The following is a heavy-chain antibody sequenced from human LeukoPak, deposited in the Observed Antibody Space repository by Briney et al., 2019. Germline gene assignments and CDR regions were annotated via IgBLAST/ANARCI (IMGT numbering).Heavy chain of an antibody. CDR1: GYSISSGYY. Sequence: SETLSLTCTVSGYSISSGYYWGWIRQPPGKGLEWIGSIYHSGSTYYNPSLESRVTISVDTSKNQFSLKLSSVTAADTAVYYCARARGGQFDYWGQGTLVTVSS. J-gene: IGHJ4*02. CDR3: ARARGGQFDY. CDR2: IYHSGST. V-gene: IGHV4-38-2*02.